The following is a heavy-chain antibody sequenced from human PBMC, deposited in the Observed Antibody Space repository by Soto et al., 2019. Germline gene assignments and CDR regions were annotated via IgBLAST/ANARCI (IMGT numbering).Heavy chain of an antibody. CDR3: ASALYYYDRKDYYYGMDV. D-gene: IGHD3-22*01. V-gene: IGHV1-69*01. CDR1: GGTFSSYA. CDR2: IIPIFGTA. J-gene: IGHJ6*02. Sequence: QVQLVQSGAEVKKPGSSVKVSCKASGGTFSSYAISWVRQAPGQGLEWMGGIIPIFGTANYAQKFQGRVTITADESTSTAYMELSGLRSEDTAVYYCASALYYYDRKDYYYGMDVWGQGTTVTVSS.